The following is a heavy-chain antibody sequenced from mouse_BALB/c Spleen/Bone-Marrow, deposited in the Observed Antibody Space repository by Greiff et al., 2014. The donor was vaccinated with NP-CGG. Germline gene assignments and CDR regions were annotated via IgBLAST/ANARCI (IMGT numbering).Heavy chain of an antibody. J-gene: IGHJ4*01. V-gene: IGHV1-20*02. CDR3: ARGGLLRAMDY. CDR2: INPYNGDT. Sequence: VQLKESGPELVKPGASVKISCKASGYSFTGYFMNWVMQSHGKSLAWIGRINPYNGDTFYNQKFKGKATLTVDKSSSTAHMELRSLAAEDSAVYYCARGGLLRAMDYWGQGTSVTVSS. D-gene: IGHD2-3*01. CDR1: GYSFTGYF.